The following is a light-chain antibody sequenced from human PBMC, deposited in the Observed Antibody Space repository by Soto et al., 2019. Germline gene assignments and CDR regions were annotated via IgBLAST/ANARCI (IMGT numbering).Light chain of an antibody. Sequence: DIVMTQSPDSLSVSPGERATLSCRASQNIGNKVGWYQQKPGQAPRLLIFGASSRANGIPARFSGSGSGTEFTLTISNLQTEDFAVYYCQQYNKWPRTFGQGTKVDIK. CDR1: QNIGNK. J-gene: IGKJ1*01. CDR2: GAS. CDR3: QQYNKWPRT. V-gene: IGKV3-15*01.